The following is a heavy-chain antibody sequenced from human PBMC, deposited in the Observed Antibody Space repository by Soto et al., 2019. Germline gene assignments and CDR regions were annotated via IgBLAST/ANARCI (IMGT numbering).Heavy chain of an antibody. D-gene: IGHD2-21*01. CDR2: IYDSDTT. CDR1: GASMTGYY. V-gene: IGHV4-59*01. CDR3: ARVSHIVVEPTVRGTFDI. Sequence: QVQLQESGPGLEKSSGTLSLTCTVSGASMTGYYWSWIRQPPGKGLEWLGFIYDSDTTNYNPSLKSRCTISIDTSNNQFSLRLSSVTAADTAVYYCARVSHIVVEPTVRGTFDIWGQGTMITVSS. J-gene: IGHJ3*02.